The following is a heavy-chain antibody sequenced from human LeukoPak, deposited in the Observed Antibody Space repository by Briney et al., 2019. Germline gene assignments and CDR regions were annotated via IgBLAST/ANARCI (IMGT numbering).Heavy chain of an antibody. CDR1: GYTFTSYD. V-gene: IGHV1-8*01. Sequence: ASVKVSCKASGYTFTSYDINWVRQATGQGLEWMGWMNLNSGNTGYAQKFQGRVTMTRNTSISTAYMELSSLRSEDTAVYYCARDSSSWYGRYYYYYGMDVWGQGTTVTVSS. J-gene: IGHJ6*02. CDR3: ARDSSSWYGRYYYYYGMDV. D-gene: IGHD6-13*01. CDR2: MNLNSGNT.